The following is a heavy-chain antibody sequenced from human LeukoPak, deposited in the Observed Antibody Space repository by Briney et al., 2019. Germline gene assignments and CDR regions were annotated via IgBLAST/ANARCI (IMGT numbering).Heavy chain of an antibody. V-gene: IGHV3-48*03. CDR2: ISTSGSII. CDR1: GFTLSDYE. Sequence: GVLRLSCAASGFTLSDYEMNWVRQAPGKGLEWVSYISTSGSIIYYADSVKGRFTISRDNSKNTLYLQMNSLRAEDTAVYYCARVPGIAAAGTYHYYYGMDVWGQGTTVTVSS. D-gene: IGHD6-13*01. J-gene: IGHJ6*02. CDR3: ARVPGIAAAGTYHYYYGMDV.